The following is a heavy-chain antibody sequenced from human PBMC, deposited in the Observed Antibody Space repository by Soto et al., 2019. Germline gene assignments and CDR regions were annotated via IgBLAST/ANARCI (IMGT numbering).Heavy chain of an antibody. Sequence: SETLSLTCTVSGGSISSGGYYWSWIRQHAGKGLEWIGYIYYSGSTYYNPSLKSRVTISVDTSKNQFSLKLSSVTAADTAVYYCARVVVVPAAIIRYFDYWGQGTLVTVSS. CDR1: GGSISSGGYY. V-gene: IGHV4-31*03. J-gene: IGHJ4*02. CDR2: IYYSGST. CDR3: ARVVVVPAAIIRYFDY. D-gene: IGHD2-2*02.